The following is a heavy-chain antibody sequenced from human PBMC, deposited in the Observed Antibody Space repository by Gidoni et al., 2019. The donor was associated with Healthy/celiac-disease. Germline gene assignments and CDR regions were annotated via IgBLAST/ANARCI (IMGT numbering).Heavy chain of an antibody. V-gene: IGHV3-23*01. CDR3: AKDHGSSSYYYYYGMDV. Sequence: EVQLLESGGGLVQPGGSLRLSCAASGSPFCRYAMSWVRQAPGKGLEWGSAISGSGGSTYYADSVKGRFTISRDNSKNTLYLQMNSLRAEDTAVYYCAKDHGSSSYYYYYGMDVWGQGTTVTVSS. CDR2: ISGSGGST. CDR1: GSPFCRYA. J-gene: IGHJ6*02. D-gene: IGHD6-6*01.